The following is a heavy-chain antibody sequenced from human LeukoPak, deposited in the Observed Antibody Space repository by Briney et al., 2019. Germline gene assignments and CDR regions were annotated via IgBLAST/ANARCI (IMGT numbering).Heavy chain of an antibody. CDR1: GGSLSSHY. J-gene: IGHJ4*02. D-gene: IGHD2-2*01. CDR3: ARFSSGCSTSSCYLTY. Sequence: PSETLSLTCSVSGGSLSSHYWSWIRQPPGKGLELIGHIHDTGSTFYNPSLRGRVPISLDTSNNQFSLKLTSMTAADTAVYYCARFSSGCSTSSCYLTYWGQGTLVTVS. CDR2: IHDTGST. V-gene: IGHV4-59*11.